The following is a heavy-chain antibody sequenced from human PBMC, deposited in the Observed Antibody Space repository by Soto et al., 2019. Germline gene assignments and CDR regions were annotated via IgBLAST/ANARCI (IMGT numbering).Heavy chain of an antibody. V-gene: IGHV4-4*02. Sequence: SETLSLTCAVSGGSFTSNNWWTWVRQPPGQGLEWIGEIYRTGSTNYNPSLKSRVTISLDKSENQFSRKVTSLTAADTAVYYCASRDPGTSVDYWGQGTLVTVSS. CDR3: ASRDPGTSVDY. CDR1: GGSFTSNNW. J-gene: IGHJ4*02. D-gene: IGHD1-7*01. CDR2: IYRTGST.